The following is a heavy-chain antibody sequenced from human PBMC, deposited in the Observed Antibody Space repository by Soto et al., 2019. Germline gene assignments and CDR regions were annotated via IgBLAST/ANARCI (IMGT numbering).Heavy chain of an antibody. CDR3: AMEDYYDSSD. CDR1: GGSVSSGSYY. CDR2: IYYSGST. Sequence: QVQLQESGPGLVKPSETLSLTCTVSGGSVSSGSYYWSWIRQPPGKGLEWIGYIYYSGSTNYNPSLKSRVTISVDTSKNQFSLKLSSVTAADTAVYYCAMEDYYDSSDGGQGTLVTVSS. J-gene: IGHJ1*01. D-gene: IGHD3-22*01. V-gene: IGHV4-61*01.